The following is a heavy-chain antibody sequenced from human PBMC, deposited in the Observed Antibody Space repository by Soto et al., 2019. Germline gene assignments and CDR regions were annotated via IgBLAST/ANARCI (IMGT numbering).Heavy chain of an antibody. CDR1: GGSITSYY. V-gene: IGHV4-59*08. CDR3: ARRSSSWLHYGMDV. CDR2: IYYSGTT. D-gene: IGHD6-13*01. Sequence: SETLSLTCTVSGGSITSYYWSWIRQPPGKGLEWIGYIYYSGTTNYNPSLKSRVSISVDTSKNQFSLKLSSVTAADTAVYYCARRSSSWLHYGMDVWGQGTTVTVSS. J-gene: IGHJ6*02.